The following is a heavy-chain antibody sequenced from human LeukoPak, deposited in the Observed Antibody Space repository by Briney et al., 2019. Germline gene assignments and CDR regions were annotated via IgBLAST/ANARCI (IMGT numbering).Heavy chain of an antibody. V-gene: IGHV3-21*06. CDR1: GFTFSIYT. J-gene: IGHJ4*02. D-gene: IGHD6-19*01. CDR3: AGGQSHYFDY. CDR2: ITSSSSSM. Sequence: GGSLRLSCVASGFTFSIYTMSWVRQAPGKGLEWVSSITSSSSSMYSADSVKGRLTISRDNAKNSLYPQMNSLRAEDTAVYYCAGGQSHYFDYWGQGTLVTVSS.